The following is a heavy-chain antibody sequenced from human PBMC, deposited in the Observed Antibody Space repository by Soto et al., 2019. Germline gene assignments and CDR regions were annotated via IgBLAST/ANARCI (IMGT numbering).Heavy chain of an antibody. CDR2: ISYDGSNK. Sequence: QVQLVESGGGVVQPGRSLRLSCAASGFTFSSYGMHWVRQAPGKGLEWVAVISYDGSNKYYADSVKGRFTISRDNSKNTLYLQMNSRRAEDTAVYYCLTSYDSSVNIPVANHDAFDIWGQGTMVTVSS. J-gene: IGHJ3*02. V-gene: IGHV3-30*03. D-gene: IGHD3-22*01. CDR3: LTSYDSSVNIPVANHDAFDI. CDR1: GFTFSSYG.